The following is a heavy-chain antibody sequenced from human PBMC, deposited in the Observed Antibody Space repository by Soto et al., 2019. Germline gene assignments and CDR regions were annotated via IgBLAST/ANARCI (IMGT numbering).Heavy chain of an antibody. D-gene: IGHD5-18*01. V-gene: IGHV3-74*01. CDR1: GFSFSNYW. Sequence: EVQLVESGGGLVQPGGSLRLSCAASGFSFSNYWLHWVRQAPGKGLVWVSRIKTDGSSTDYAASVKGRFTISRDNAKNTLYLQMNSLTAEDTAVYYCAKREGNTYGLFHWGQGTLVTVSS. CDR3: AKREGNTYGLFH. CDR2: IKTDGSST. J-gene: IGHJ4*02.